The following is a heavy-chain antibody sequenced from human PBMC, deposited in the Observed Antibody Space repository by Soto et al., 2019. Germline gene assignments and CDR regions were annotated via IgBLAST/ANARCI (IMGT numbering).Heavy chain of an antibody. CDR3: ARDRDLAVPAAVIYFDS. D-gene: IGHD2-2*01. CDR2: IKRDGSEK. CDR1: GFSISDYW. J-gene: IGHJ4*02. Sequence: PGGSLRLSCAASGFSISDYWMSWVRQAPGKGLEWVANIKRDGSEKYYVDSVKGRFTISRDNAENSLYLQMNSLRADDTAVYYCARDRDLAVPAAVIYFDSWGQGTLVTVSS. V-gene: IGHV3-7*01.